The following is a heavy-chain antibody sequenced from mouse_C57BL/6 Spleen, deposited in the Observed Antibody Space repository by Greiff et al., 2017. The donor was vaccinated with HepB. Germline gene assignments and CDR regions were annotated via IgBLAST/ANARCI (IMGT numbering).Heavy chain of an antibody. CDR3: VTFITTVVATEAMDY. Sequence: DVKLVESGGGLVQPKGSLKLSCAASGFTFNTYAMHWVRQAPGKGLEWVARIRSKSSNYATYYADSVKDRFTISRDDSQSMLYLQMNNLKTEDTAMYYCVTFITTVVATEAMDYWGQGTSVTVSS. V-gene: IGHV10-3*01. CDR2: IRSKSSNYAT. D-gene: IGHD1-1*01. CDR1: GFTFNTYA. J-gene: IGHJ4*01.